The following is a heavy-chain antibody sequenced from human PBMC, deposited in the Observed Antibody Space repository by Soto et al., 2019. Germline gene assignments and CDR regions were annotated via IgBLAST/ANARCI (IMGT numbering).Heavy chain of an antibody. Sequence: PGGSQTLSCAAAGFTFPNYAMTWGRQAPGEGLEWVYDVDSSGGSKYYAESVKDRFTINRDNSKNTLYLQMNSLRAEDTAVYFCAKDHDFWSGYYTSFDYWGQGTLVTVSS. CDR1: GFTFPNYA. J-gene: IGHJ4*02. CDR3: AKDHDFWSGYYTSFDY. CDR2: VDSSGGSK. V-gene: IGHV3-23*01. D-gene: IGHD3-3*01.